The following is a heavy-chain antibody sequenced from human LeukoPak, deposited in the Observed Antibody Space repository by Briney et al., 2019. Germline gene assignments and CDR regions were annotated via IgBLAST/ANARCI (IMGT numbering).Heavy chain of an antibody. CDR2: IWHDGINK. V-gene: IGHV3-33*06. J-gene: IGHJ3*01. D-gene: IGHD3-10*01. Sequence: PGGSLRLSCAASGFTFTKYGMHWVRQAPGKGLEWVAVIWHDGINKYYADSVKGRFTISRDNSKNTLYLQMNSLRAEDTAVYYCVKDRDGFAGMDWGRGTVVTVSS. CDR1: GFTFTKYG. CDR3: VKDRDGFAGMD.